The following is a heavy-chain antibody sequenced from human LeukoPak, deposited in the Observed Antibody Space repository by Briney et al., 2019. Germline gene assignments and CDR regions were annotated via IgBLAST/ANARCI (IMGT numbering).Heavy chain of an antibody. CDR1: GGSISSSSYY. CDR2: IYYSGST. D-gene: IGHD3-3*01. J-gene: IGHJ4*02. CDR3: ARGTRDYDFWSGYYHYFDY. Sequence: PSETLSLTCTVSGGSISSSSYYWGWIRQPPGKGLEWIGSIYYSGSTYYNPSLKSRVTISVDTSKNQFSLKLSSVTAADTAVYYCARGTRDYDFWSGYYHYFDYWGQGTLVTVSS. V-gene: IGHV4-39*07.